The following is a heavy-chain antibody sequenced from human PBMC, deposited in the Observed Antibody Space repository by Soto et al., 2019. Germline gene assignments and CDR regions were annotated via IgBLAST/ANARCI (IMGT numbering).Heavy chain of an antibody. Sequence: QVQLVESGGDVVQPGGSLRLSCAASGFTFNNFGMHWVRQAPGKGLEWVAVISYDGNNKHYADSVKGRFTSSRDNSQNTVYLEMNSLRAEDTAVYYCAKGGYCSGGTCGPTDYWGQGILVTDSS. J-gene: IGHJ4*02. V-gene: IGHV3-30*18. D-gene: IGHD2-15*01. CDR1: GFTFNNFG. CDR2: ISYDGNNK. CDR3: AKGGYCSGGTCGPTDY.